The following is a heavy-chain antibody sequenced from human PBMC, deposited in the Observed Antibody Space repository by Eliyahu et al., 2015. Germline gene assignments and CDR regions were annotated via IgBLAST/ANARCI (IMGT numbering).Heavy chain of an antibody. CDR1: GGSISSGGYY. CDR2: IYYSGRS. V-gene: IGHV4-31*03. Sequence: QVQLQESGPGLVKPSQTLSLTCTVSGGSISSGGYYWXWIRQHPGKGLEWIGYIYYSGRSYYTPSLKSRVTISVDTSKNQFSLKLSSVTAADTAVYYCAREVVVVPAAIERARWDWFDPWGQGTLVTVSS. J-gene: IGHJ5*02. CDR3: AREVVVVPAAIERARWDWFDP. D-gene: IGHD2-2*01.